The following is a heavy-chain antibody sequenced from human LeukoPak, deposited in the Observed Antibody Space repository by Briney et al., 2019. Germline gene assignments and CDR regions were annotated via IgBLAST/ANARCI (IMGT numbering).Heavy chain of an antibody. CDR1: GFTFSSYW. CDR2: INPDGSST. Sequence: GGSLRLSCAASGFTFSSYWMHWVRQAPGKGLVWVSRINPDGSSTSYADSVKGRFTISRDNAKNTLYLQMNSLRAEDTAVYYCASSGYSGYLGYWGQGTLVTVSS. V-gene: IGHV3-74*01. J-gene: IGHJ4*02. CDR3: ASSGYSGYLGY. D-gene: IGHD5-12*01.